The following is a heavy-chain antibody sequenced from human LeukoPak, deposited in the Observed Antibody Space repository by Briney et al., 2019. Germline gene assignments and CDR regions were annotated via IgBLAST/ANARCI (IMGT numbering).Heavy chain of an antibody. D-gene: IGHD3-10*01. J-gene: IGHJ3*02. V-gene: IGHV3-23*01. CDR2: ISGSGGST. CDR1: GFTFSSYA. CDR3: AAGRFWYGENDAFDI. Sequence: PGGSLRLSCAASGFTFSSYAMSWVRQAPGKGLEWVSAISGSGGSTYYADSVKGRFTISRDNSKNTLYLQMNSLRAEDTAVCYCAAGRFWYGENDAFDIWGQGTMVTVSS.